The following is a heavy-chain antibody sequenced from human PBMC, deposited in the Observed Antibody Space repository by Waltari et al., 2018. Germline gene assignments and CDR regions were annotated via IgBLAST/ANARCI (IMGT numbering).Heavy chain of an antibody. CDR2: INHSGST. CDR1: GGSFSGYY. Sequence: QVQLQQWGAGRLKPSETLSLTCAVYGGSFSGYYWSWIRQPPGKGLEWIGEINHSGSTNYNPSLKSRVTISVDTSKNQFSLKLSSVTAADTAVYYCARVEGNDYGDYVDYWGQGTLVTVSS. D-gene: IGHD4-17*01. J-gene: IGHJ4*02. CDR3: ARVEGNDYGDYVDY. V-gene: IGHV4-34*01.